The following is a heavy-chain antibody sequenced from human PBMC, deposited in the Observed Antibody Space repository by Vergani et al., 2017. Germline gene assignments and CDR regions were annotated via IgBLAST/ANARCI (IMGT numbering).Heavy chain of an antibody. J-gene: IGHJ5*02. Sequence: VQLVESGGGLVQPGGSLTLSCAASGFTVSTDYFSWVRQAPGKGLEWIGSIYYSGSTYYNPSLESRVTMSVDTSKSQFFLKLSSVTAADTAVYYCTRHWAVVAANNWFDPWGQGTLVTVSS. CDR2: IYYSGST. CDR3: TRHWAVVAANNWFDP. V-gene: IGHV4-38-2*01. D-gene: IGHD2-15*01. CDR1: GFTVSTDYF.